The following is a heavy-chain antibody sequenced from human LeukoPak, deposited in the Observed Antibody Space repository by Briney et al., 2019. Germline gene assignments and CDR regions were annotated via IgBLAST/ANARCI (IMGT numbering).Heavy chain of an antibody. CDR2: IRSKANSYAT. CDR3: TTPGSSGWMFRFDP. V-gene: IGHV3-73*01. CDR1: GFTFSSYG. D-gene: IGHD6-19*01. J-gene: IGHJ5*02. Sequence: GGSLRLSCAASGFTFSSYGMHWVRQASGKGLEWVGRIRSKANSYATAYAASVKGRFTISRDDSKNTAYLQMNSLKTEDTAVYYCTTPGSSGWMFRFDPWGQGTLVTVSS.